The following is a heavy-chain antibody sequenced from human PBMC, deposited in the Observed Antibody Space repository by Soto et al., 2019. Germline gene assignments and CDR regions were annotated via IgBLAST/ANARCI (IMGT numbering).Heavy chain of an antibody. CDR2: LANDGSYQ. J-gene: IGHJ4*02. CDR3: ARSLGGSSYFYPDD. CDR1: GFPFGGYG. D-gene: IGHD6-13*01. V-gene: IGHV3-30*03. Sequence: QVQLVESGGGVVQPGGSLRLSCEASGFPFGGYGMHWVRQSPGEGLECVAVLANDGSYQYYADSMKGRFTISRDNSKNTLYLQMDSLRPGDRAVYSCARSLGGSSYFYPDDWGQGTLVTVSS.